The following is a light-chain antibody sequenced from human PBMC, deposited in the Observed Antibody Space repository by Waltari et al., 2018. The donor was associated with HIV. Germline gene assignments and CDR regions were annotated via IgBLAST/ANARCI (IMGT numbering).Light chain of an antibody. Sequence: MPQSPTTLSVSPGERAPLSCRASQSVGTNLAWYQQTPGQVPRLLIYGASTRATGIPARFSGSGSGTEFTLTISSLQSEDFAVYYCQQYDNRPPLTFGGGTKVEIK. V-gene: IGKV3D-15*01. CDR3: QQYDNRPPLT. CDR1: QSVGTN. CDR2: GAS. J-gene: IGKJ4*01.